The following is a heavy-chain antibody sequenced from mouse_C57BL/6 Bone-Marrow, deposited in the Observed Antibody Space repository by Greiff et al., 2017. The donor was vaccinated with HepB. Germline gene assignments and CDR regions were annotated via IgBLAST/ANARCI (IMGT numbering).Heavy chain of an antibody. Sequence: EVKVEESGAELVKPGASVKLSCTASGFNIKDYYMHWVKQRTEQGLEWIGRIDPEDGETKYAPKFQGKATITADTSSNTAYLRLSSLTSEDTAVYYCASVGGYWGQGTTLTVSS. D-gene: IGHD3-1*01. CDR1: GFNIKDYY. J-gene: IGHJ2*01. V-gene: IGHV14-2*01. CDR3: ASVGGY. CDR2: IDPEDGET.